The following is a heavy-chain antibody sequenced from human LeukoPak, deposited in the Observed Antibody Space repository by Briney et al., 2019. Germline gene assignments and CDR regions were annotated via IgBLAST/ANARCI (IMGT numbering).Heavy chain of an antibody. V-gene: IGHV3-30-3*01. CDR2: ISYDGSNK. J-gene: IGHJ1*01. CDR1: GFTFSSYA. Sequence: PGRSLRLSCAASGFTFSSYAMHWVRQAPGKGLEWVAVISYDGSNKYYADSVKGRFTISRDNSKNTLYLQMNSLRAEDTAVYYCARDDCSGGSCYWSAEYFQHWGQGTLVTVSS. D-gene: IGHD2-15*01. CDR3: ARDDCSGGSCYWSAEYFQH.